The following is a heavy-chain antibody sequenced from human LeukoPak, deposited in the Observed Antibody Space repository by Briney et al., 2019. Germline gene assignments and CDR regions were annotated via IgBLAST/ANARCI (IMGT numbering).Heavy chain of an antibody. Sequence: GGSLRLPCSASGFTFSSYAMHWVRQAPGKGLEYVSAISSNGGSTYYADSVKGRFTISRDNSKNTLYLQMSSLRAEDTAVYYCVTDRRGILVRGTTFDYWGQGTLVTVSS. J-gene: IGHJ4*02. CDR2: ISSNGGST. CDR3: VTDRRGILVRGTTFDY. CDR1: GFTFSSYA. D-gene: IGHD3-10*01. V-gene: IGHV3-64D*06.